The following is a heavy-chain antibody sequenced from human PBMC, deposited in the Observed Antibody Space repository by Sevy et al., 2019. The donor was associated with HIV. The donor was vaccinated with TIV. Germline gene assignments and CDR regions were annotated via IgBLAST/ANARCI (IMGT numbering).Heavy chain of an antibody. CDR1: GFDFPNAW. CDR3: STDDLISY. CDR2: IKSITDGGAA. Sequence: GGSLRLSCTASGFDFPNAWMNWIRQVPGKGLEWVGHIKSITDGGAADYAAPVKGRFTISRHDSKKTLYLQMNSLKAEDTAVYYCSTDDLISYWGRGILVTVSS. V-gene: IGHV3-15*07. D-gene: IGHD3-3*02. J-gene: IGHJ4*02.